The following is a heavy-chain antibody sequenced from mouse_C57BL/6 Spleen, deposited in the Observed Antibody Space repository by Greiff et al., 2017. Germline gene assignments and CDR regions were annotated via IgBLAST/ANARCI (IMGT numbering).Heavy chain of an antibody. CDR1: GYAFSSSW. V-gene: IGHV1-82*01. CDR3: ANCYGSSYEGFAY. Sequence: QVQLKESGPELVKPGASVKISCKASGYAFSSSWMNWVKQRPGKGLEWIGRIYPGDGDTNYNGKFKGKATLTADKSSSTAYMQLSSLTSEDSAVYFFANCYGSSYEGFAYWGQGTLVTVSA. D-gene: IGHD1-1*01. J-gene: IGHJ3*01. CDR2: IYPGDGDT.